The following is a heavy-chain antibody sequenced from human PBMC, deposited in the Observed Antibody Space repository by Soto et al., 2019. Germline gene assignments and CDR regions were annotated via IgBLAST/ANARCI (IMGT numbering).Heavy chain of an antibody. D-gene: IGHD2-2*01. CDR1: GGSISGGDYY. CDR3: ARGXVVPAAMFAHYYYGMDV. Sequence: SGTLSLTCTVSGGSISGGDYYWSWIRQPPGKGLEWIGYIYYSGSTYYNPSLKSRVTISVDTSKNQFSLKLSSVTAADTAVYYCARGXVVPAAMFAHYYYGMDVWGQGTTVTVSS. CDR2: IYYSGST. V-gene: IGHV4-30-4*01. J-gene: IGHJ6*01.